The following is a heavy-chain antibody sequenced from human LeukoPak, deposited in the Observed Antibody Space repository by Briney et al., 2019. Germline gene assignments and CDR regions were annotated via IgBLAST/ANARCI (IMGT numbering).Heavy chain of an antibody. Sequence: GGSLRLSCAASEFTFSNYWMSWVRQAPGKGLEWVANIKKDGSERYYVDSVKDRFTISRDNAKNSLYLQMNSLTAEDTAVYYCARDDYGDYQGFQLWGQGTLVTVSS. D-gene: IGHD4-17*01. V-gene: IGHV3-7*01. J-gene: IGHJ1*01. CDR3: ARDDYGDYQGFQL. CDR2: IKKDGSER. CDR1: EFTFSNYW.